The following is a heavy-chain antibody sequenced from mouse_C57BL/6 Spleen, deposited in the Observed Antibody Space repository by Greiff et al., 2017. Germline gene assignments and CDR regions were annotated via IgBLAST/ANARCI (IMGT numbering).Heavy chain of an antibody. D-gene: IGHD1-1*01. CDR1: GYTFTSYW. V-gene: IGHV1-52*01. Sequence: VQLQQSGAELVRPGSSVKLSCKASGYTFTSYWMHWVKQRPIQGLEWIGNIDPSDSETHYNQKFKDKATLTVDKSSSTAYMQLSSLTSEDSAVYYCARRSYYYGSSHWYFDVWGTGTTVTVSS. CDR3: ARRSYYYGSSHWYFDV. J-gene: IGHJ1*03. CDR2: IDPSDSET.